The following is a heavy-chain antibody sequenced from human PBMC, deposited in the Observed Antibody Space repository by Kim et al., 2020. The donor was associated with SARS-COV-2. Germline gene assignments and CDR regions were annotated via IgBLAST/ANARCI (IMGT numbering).Heavy chain of an antibody. CDR3: ARRCSSTTCLFDY. J-gene: IGHJ4*02. D-gene: IGHD2-2*01. V-gene: IGHV5-51*01. Sequence: GESLKISCKGSGYSFTTFWIGWVRQMPGKGLEWMGIIYPGDSGTRYSPSFQGQVTISADKSINTAYLQWSSLKDSDTAMYYCARRCSSTTCLFDYWGQGTLVTVSA. CDR1: GYSFTTFW. CDR2: IYPGDSGT.